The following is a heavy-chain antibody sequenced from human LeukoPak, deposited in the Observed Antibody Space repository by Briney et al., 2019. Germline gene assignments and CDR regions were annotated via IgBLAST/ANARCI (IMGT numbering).Heavy chain of an antibody. J-gene: IGHJ4*02. CDR3: AREVTTIIRGPPMKYFDY. D-gene: IGHD3-10*01. CDR2: ISHSGVST. Sequence: GGSLRLSCAASGFTFGNYGMTWVRQAPGKGLEWVSIISHSGVSTYYTDSVKGRFTISRDNSKDILYLQMNSLRVEDTAVYFCAREVTTIIRGPPMKYFDYWGRGSPVTVSS. CDR1: GFTFGNYG. V-gene: IGHV3-23*01.